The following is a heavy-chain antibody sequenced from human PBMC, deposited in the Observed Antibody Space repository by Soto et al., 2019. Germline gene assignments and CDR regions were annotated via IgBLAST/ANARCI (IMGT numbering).Heavy chain of an antibody. CDR1: GLDFRTFW. CDR2: INQEGSET. J-gene: IGHJ5*02. Sequence: GSLGLSCAASGLDFRTFWMTWVRQAPGKGLEWVATINQEGSETSYLDSLKVRFTISRDNAKNVLYLQMNSVRSEDTAVYYCARVSIAVQLAAITNWFDPWGQGTMVTVSS. CDR3: ARVSIAVQLAAITNWFDP. V-gene: IGHV3-7*01. D-gene: IGHD3-3*02.